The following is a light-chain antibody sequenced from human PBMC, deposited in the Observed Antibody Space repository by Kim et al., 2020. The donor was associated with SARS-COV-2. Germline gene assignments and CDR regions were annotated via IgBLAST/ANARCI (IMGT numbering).Light chain of an antibody. CDR2: ANS. CDR1: SSNSGAHYD. J-gene: IGLJ2*01. CDR3: QSYDSPFVV. V-gene: IGLV1-40*01. Sequence: GQRLTLSCIGSSSNSGAHYDVHWYQQLPGSAPKVLIHANSIRSSGVPDRFSGSKSGTSASLAITGLQAEDEGHYYCQSYDSPFVVFGGGTQLTVL.